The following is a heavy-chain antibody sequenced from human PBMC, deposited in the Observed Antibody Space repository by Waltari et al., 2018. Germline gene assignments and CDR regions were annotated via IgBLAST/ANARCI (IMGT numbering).Heavy chain of an antibody. CDR1: VYNFITYG. CDR2: IGADSGNT. J-gene: IGHJ6*02. CDR3: AAISGWSRGNYAMDV. D-gene: IGHD3-16*01. V-gene: IGHV1-18*01. Sequence: LQLVQSGGEVKKPGAQVKVSGQASVYNFITYGISWVRQAPGQGLEWMGWIGADSGNTDYAQKFQGRVTMTTDTSTGTVYVDLRSLRSDDTAVYYCAAISGWSRGNYAMDVWGQGTTVTVSS.